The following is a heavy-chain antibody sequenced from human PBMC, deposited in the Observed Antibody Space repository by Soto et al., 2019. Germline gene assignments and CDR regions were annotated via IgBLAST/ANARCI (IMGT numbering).Heavy chain of an antibody. CDR2: VSGSGDAT. CDR1: GFTFSSYA. CDR3: AKRRVVGPSANGFDY. Sequence: EVQLLESGGGLVQPGGSLRLSCAASGFTFSSYAMSWVRQAPGKGLQWVASVSGSGDATNYADSVKGRFTISRANSRNALDLQMNSLRAEDTAVYFCAKRRVVGPSANGFDYCGQGTLVTVSS. J-gene: IGHJ4*02. V-gene: IGHV3-23*01. D-gene: IGHD2-2*01.